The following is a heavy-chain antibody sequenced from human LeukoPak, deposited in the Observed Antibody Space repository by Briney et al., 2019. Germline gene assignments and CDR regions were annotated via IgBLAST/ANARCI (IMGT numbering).Heavy chain of an antibody. CDR1: GFTFSSYS. D-gene: IGHD5-18*01. CDR3: ARGGYSYGPHWYFDL. V-gene: IGHV3-21*01. Sequence: GGSLRLSCAASGFTFSSYSINWVRQAPGKGLEWVSSISSSSSYIYDADSVKGRFTISRDNAKNSLYLQMNSLRAEDTAVYYCARGGYSYGPHWYFDLWGRGTLVTVSS. J-gene: IGHJ2*01. CDR2: ISSSSSYI.